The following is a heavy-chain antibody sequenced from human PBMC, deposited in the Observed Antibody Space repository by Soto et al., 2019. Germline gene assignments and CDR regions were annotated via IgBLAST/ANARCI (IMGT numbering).Heavy chain of an antibody. Sequence: QVHLQESGPGLVEPSQTLSLTCTVSGDSISSGGYYWNWIRQHPERGLEWIGYVHSSGRIYYNSSLKSRVTISFDASESQFSLNVRSVTAADAAVYYCARDRLSGMVPVGMDVWGQGTTVTVSS. J-gene: IGHJ6*02. CDR3: ARDRLSGMVPVGMDV. D-gene: IGHD2-8*01. CDR2: VHSSGRI. V-gene: IGHV4-31*03. CDR1: GDSISSGGYY.